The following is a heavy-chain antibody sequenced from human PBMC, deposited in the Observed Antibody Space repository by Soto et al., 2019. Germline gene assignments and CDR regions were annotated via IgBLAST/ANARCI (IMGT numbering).Heavy chain of an antibody. Sequence: SETLSLTCAVSGGSISSSNWWSWVRQPPGKGLEWIGEIYHSGSTNYNPSLKSRVTISVDKSKNQFSLKLSSVTAADTAVYYCARGPSSSWGYYYYGMDVWGQRTTVTVSS. D-gene: IGHD6-13*01. V-gene: IGHV4-4*02. CDR1: GGSISSSNW. J-gene: IGHJ6*02. CDR3: ARGPSSSWGYYYYGMDV. CDR2: IYHSGST.